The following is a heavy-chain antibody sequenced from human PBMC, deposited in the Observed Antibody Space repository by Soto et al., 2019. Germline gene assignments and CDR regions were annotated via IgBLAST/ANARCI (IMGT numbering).Heavy chain of an antibody. CDR3: AKDPGHYDFWSGYHDY. CDR1: GFTFSSYG. V-gene: IGHV3-30*18. CDR2: ISYDGSNK. J-gene: IGHJ4*02. Sequence: SGGALRLSCAASGFTFSSYGMHWVRQAPGKGLEWVAVISYDGSNKYYADSVKGRFTISRDNSKNTLYLQMNSLRAEDTAVYYCAKDPGHYDFWSGYHDYWGQGTLVTVSS. D-gene: IGHD3-3*01.